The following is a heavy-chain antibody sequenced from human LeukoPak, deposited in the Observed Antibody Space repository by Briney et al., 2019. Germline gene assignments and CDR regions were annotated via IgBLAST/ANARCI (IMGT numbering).Heavy chain of an antibody. Sequence: ASVKVSCKASGYTFIHHYIHWVRQAPGQGLEWMGWINPNSDDTNYAQKFQGRVTMTRDTSISTVYMELTRPRSDDTAVYYRVRIYRGPDYWGQGTLVTVSS. CDR2: INPNSDDT. J-gene: IGHJ4*02. V-gene: IGHV1-2*02. CDR3: VRIYRGPDY. CDR1: GYTFIHHY. D-gene: IGHD3-10*01.